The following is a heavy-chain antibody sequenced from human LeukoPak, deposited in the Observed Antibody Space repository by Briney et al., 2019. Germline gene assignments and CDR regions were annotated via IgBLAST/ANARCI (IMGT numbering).Heavy chain of an antibody. CDR1: GGTFSSYA. J-gene: IGHJ4*02. Sequence: ASVKVSCKASGGTFSSYAISWVRQAPGQGLEWMGGIIPIFGTANYAQKFQGRVTITADKSTSTAYMELSNLRSEDTAVYYCARRAAAGPEFDYWGQGTLVTVSS. CDR2: IIPIFGTA. CDR3: ARRAAAGPEFDY. D-gene: IGHD6-13*01. V-gene: IGHV1-69*06.